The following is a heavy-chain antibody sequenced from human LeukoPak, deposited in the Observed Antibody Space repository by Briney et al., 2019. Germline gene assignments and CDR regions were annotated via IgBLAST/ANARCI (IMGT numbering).Heavy chain of an antibody. CDR1: GFTFSRYW. V-gene: IGHV3-74*01. J-gene: IGHJ1*01. CDR3: ATGNYYDGRDYYTFGH. CDR2: INGDGSTT. Sequence: GGSLRLSCAVSGFTFSRYWMHWVRQPPGKGLVWVSRINGDGSTTSYADSVRGGFAISRDKAKHTLNLQMTCLIAADTAVYYCATGNYYDGRDYYTFGHWGQGALVTVSS. D-gene: IGHD3-22*01.